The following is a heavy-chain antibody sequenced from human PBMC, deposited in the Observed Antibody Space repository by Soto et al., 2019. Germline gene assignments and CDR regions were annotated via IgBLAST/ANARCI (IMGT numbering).Heavy chain of an antibody. CDR2: ITASSAYI. D-gene: IGHD2-21*01. J-gene: IGHJ5*02. CDR1: GFTFNTYD. CDR3: VRSGTARLLRHSWFDT. V-gene: IGHV3-21*01. Sequence: EVQLVESGGGLVKPGGFLRLSCAASGFTFNTYDMNWVRQAPGKGLEWVSSITASSAYIYYADSVRGRITISRDNAKNSLFLQMQSLRAEDTAVYYCVRSGTARLLRHSWFDTWGQGTLVTVSS.